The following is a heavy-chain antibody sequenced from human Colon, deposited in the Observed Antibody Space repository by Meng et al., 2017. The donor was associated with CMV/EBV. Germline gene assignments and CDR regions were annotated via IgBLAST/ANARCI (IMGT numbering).Heavy chain of an antibody. CDR3: ARDPSGSRVPFDY. V-gene: IGHV1-2*02. D-gene: IGHD1-26*01. CDR2: INSNSGAT. Sequence: QVQLVQSGAEVKKPGASVKVSCKTSGYTFSDYHIHWVRQAPGQGLEWMGWINSNSGATDYAQKFQGRFTMTRDTSITIVYMELSSLRSDDTAVYYCARDPSGSRVPFDYWGQGSLVTVSS. J-gene: IGHJ4*02. CDR1: GYTFSDYH.